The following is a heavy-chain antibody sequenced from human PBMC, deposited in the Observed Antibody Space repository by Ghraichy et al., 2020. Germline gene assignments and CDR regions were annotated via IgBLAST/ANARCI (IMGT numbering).Heavy chain of an antibody. D-gene: IGHD3-10*01. CDR2: VYDSGRT. V-gene: IGHV4-39*01. Sequence: SETLSLTCTVSGGSVSNTLYYWCWIRLSPGKGLEWIGSVYDSGRTFYNPSLETRVTLSVDTSNNQISLNLKSVTAADTAAYFCATRRYGSGSYPYYFDYWGQGTLVTVSA. CDR3: ATRRYGSGSYPYYFDY. J-gene: IGHJ4*02. CDR1: GGSVSNTLYY.